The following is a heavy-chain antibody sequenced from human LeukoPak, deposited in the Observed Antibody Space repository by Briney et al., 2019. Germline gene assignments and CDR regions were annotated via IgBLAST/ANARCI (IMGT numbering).Heavy chain of an antibody. CDR3: TTVSLQAYYYYAMDV. CDR1: GFTFSNAW. J-gene: IGHJ6*02. Sequence: GGSLRLSCAASGFTFSNAWMSWVRQAPGKGLEWVGRIKNKIDGGTPDYAAAVQGRLTISRDDSKNTLYLHMNSLKTEDTALYYCTTVSLQAYYYYAMDVWGQGTTVTVSS. V-gene: IGHV3-15*01. CDR2: IKNKIDGGTP.